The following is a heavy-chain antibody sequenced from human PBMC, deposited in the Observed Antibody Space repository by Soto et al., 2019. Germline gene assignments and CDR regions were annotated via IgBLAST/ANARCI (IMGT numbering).Heavy chain of an antibody. J-gene: IGHJ5*02. V-gene: IGHV4-4*07. CDR3: ARGPYCSSISCYGEDNWFDP. CDR2: IYTSGST. CDR1: GGSISSYY. Sequence: QVQLQESGPGLVKPSETLSLTCTVSGGSISSYYWSWIRQPAGKGLEWIGRIYTSGSTNYNPSLKSRVTMSVDTSKNQFSLKLSSVTAADTAVYYCARGPYCSSISCYGEDNWFDPWGQGTLVTVSS. D-gene: IGHD2-2*01.